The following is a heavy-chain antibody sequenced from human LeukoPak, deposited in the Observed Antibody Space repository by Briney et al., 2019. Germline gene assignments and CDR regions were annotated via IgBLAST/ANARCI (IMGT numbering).Heavy chain of an antibody. J-gene: IGHJ6*03. CDR3: ARGVVAATFYYYMDV. D-gene: IGHD2-15*01. Sequence: ASVKVSCKPSGYTSTGYYIQWVRQAPRQGLELMGWINPNSGGTNYAQKFQGRVTMTRDTSISTAYMELSSLTSDDTAVYYCARGVVAATFYYYMDVWGKGTTVTVSS. CDR2: INPNSGGT. CDR1: GYTSTGYY. V-gene: IGHV1-2*02.